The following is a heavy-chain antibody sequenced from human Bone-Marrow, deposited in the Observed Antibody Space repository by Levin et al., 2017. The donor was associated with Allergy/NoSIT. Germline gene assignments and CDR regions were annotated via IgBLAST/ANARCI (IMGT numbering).Heavy chain of an antibody. V-gene: IGHV1-18*01. J-gene: IGHJ4*02. D-gene: IGHD3-22*01. Sequence: ASVKVSCKASGYTFTSYGISWVRQAPGQGLEGMGWISAYNGNTNYAHKLQCRFTMTTDTSTSTAYMELRSLRSDDTAVYSCARDLAAYYYDSSGYFDYWGQGPLVTVSS. CDR3: ARDLAAYYYDSSGYFDY. CDR2: ISAYNGNT. CDR1: GYTFTSYG.